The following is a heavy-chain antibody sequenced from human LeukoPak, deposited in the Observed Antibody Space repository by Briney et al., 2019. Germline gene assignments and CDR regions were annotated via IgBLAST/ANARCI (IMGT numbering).Heavy chain of an antibody. CDR2: ISSSSSYI. D-gene: IGHD3-22*01. J-gene: IGHJ3*02. CDR3: ARALYYYDSSAPGDAFDI. V-gene: IGHV3-21*01. Sequence: GGSLRLSCAASGFTSSSYSMNWVRQAPGKGLEWVSSISSSSSYIYYADSVKGRFTISRDNAKNSLYLQMNSLRAEDTAVYYCARALYYYDSSAPGDAFDIWGQGTMVTVSS. CDR1: GFTSSSYS.